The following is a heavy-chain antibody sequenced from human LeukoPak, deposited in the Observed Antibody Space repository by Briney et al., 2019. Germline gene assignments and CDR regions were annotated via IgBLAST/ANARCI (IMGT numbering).Heavy chain of an antibody. J-gene: IGHJ4*02. CDR3: ARVRVAAAGPFDY. D-gene: IGHD6-13*01. Sequence: SAKVSCKASGGTFSSYAISWVRQAPGQGLEWMGRIIPILGIANYAQKFQGRVTITADKSTSTAYMELSSLRSEDTAVYYCARVRVAAAGPFDYWGQGTLVTVSS. V-gene: IGHV1-69*04. CDR1: GGTFSSYA. CDR2: IIPILGIA.